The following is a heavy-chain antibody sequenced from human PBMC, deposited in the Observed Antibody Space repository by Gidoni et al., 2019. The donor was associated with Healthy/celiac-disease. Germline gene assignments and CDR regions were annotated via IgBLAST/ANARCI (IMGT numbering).Heavy chain of an antibody. V-gene: IGHV3-23*01. CDR1: GFTFSSYA. D-gene: IGHD3-3*01. CDR2: ISGSGGST. J-gene: IGHJ4*02. Sequence: EVQLLESGGGLVQPGGSLRLSCAASGFTFSSYAMGWVRQAPGKGLAWVAAISGSGGSTYYADSVKGRFNISRDNSKNTLYLQMNSLRAEDTAVYYCAKDPVGYYDFWSGYYDYWGQGTLVTVSS. CDR3: AKDPVGYYDFWSGYYDY.